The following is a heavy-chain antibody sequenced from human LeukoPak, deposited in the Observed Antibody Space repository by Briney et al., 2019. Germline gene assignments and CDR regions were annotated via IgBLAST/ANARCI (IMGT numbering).Heavy chain of an antibody. CDR3: AKKVRFQGYSYGYFSY. Sequence: GGSLRLSCAASGFTFSSYAMSWVRQAPGKGLEWVSAISGSGGSTYYADSVKGRFTISRDNSKNTLYLQMNSLRAEDTAVYYCAKKVRFQGYSYGYFSYWGQGTLVTVSS. J-gene: IGHJ4*02. CDR2: ISGSGGST. V-gene: IGHV3-23*01. CDR1: GFTFSSYA. D-gene: IGHD5-18*01.